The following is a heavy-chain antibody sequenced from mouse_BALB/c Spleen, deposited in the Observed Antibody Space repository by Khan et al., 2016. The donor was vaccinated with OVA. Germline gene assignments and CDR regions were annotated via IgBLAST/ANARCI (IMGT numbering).Heavy chain of an antibody. CDR1: GYSFTSGYS. Sequence: EVQLQESGPDLVKPSQSLSLTCTVTGYSFTSGYSWHWIRQFPGNKLEWMGYIHYSGSTNYTPSLKSRFSITRDKSKNQFFLQLNSVTTEDTATYYCGRGYFGNWYFDVWGAGTTVTVSS. CDR3: GRGYFGNWYFDV. D-gene: IGHD1-2*01. V-gene: IGHV3-1*02. CDR2: IHYSGST. J-gene: IGHJ1*01.